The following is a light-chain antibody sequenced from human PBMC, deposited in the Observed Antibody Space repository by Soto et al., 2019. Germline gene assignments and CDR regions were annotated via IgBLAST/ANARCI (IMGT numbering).Light chain of an antibody. Sequence: EFVLTQSPGTLSLSPGERATLSCRASQTVRNNYLAWYQQKPGQAPRLLIYDASSRATGIPARFGASGSGTDFTLTISRLEPEDFAVYYCQQYGSSPWTFGQGTKVDIK. CDR3: QQYGSSPWT. V-gene: IGKV3-20*01. CDR2: DAS. J-gene: IGKJ1*01. CDR1: QTVRNNY.